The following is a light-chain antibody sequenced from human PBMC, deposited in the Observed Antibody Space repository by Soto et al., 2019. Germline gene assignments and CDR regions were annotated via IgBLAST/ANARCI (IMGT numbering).Light chain of an antibody. J-gene: IGKJ4*01. Sequence: EIVLTQSPGTLSLSSGERATLSCRASQSVRSNYLAWYQQKPGQAPRLLIYGASSRATGIPDRFGGSGSGTDFTLIISRLEPEDFAVYYCQQYASAPRTFGGGTKVEIK. CDR1: QSVRSNY. CDR3: QQYASAPRT. CDR2: GAS. V-gene: IGKV3-20*01.